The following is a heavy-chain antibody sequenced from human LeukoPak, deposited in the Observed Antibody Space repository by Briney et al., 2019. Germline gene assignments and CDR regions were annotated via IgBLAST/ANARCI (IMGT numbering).Heavy chain of an antibody. CDR2: INAGNGNT. CDR1: GYTFTSYA. CDR3: ARVTTTGYYYYYGMDV. D-gene: IGHD1-1*01. J-gene: IGHJ6*02. V-gene: IGHV1-3*01. Sequence: ASVTVSCKASGYTFTSYAMHWVRQAPGQRLEWMGWINAGNGNTKYSQKFQGRVTITRDTSASTAYMELSSLRSEDTAVYYCARVTTTGYYYYYGMDVWGQGTTVTVSS.